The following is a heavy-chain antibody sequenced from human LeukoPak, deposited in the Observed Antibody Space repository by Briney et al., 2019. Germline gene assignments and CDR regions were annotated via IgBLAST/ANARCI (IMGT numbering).Heavy chain of an antibody. CDR2: IYSDGST. D-gene: IGHD1-26*01. CDR3: ARERGRGRDSPWFDY. CDR1: GFIVSGDF. Sequence: SGGSLRLSCAASGFIVSGDFMSWVRQAPGKGLEWVSVIYSDGSTYYADSVKGRFTISRDNSKNTLDLQMTGLGAEDTAVYYCARERGRGRDSPWFDYWGQGTLVTVSS. J-gene: IGHJ4*02. V-gene: IGHV3-53*01.